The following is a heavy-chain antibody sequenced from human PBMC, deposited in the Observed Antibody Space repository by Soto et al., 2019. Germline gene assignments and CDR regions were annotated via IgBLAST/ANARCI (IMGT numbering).Heavy chain of an antibody. V-gene: IGHV3-48*02. CDR1: GFTFSTYS. J-gene: IGHJ5*02. D-gene: IGHD6-13*01. CDR3: ARDNGIAGSFDP. Sequence: GGSLRLSCAASGFTFSTYSMNWVRQAPGKGLEWISYITSSSTTIFYADSVKGRFTISRDNAKNSLYLQMNSLRDEDTSVYYCARDNGIAGSFDPWGQGTLVTVSS. CDR2: ITSSSTTI.